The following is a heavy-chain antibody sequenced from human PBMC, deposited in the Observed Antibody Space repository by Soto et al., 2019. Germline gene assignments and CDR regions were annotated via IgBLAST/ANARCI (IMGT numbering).Heavy chain of an antibody. V-gene: IGHV3-23*01. CDR3: AKDSISMVRGTNNWFDS. D-gene: IGHD3-10*01. J-gene: IGHJ5*01. CDR2: ISGNTIAT. Sequence: EVQLLESGGGLVQPGGSLRLSCAASGFTFSDYAMSWVRQAPGKGLEWVSAISGNTIATYYTDSVKGRLTISRDNSKSTLYLQMNRLRAEDTAVYYCAKDSISMVRGTNNWFDSWGQGTLVTVSS. CDR1: GFTFSDYA.